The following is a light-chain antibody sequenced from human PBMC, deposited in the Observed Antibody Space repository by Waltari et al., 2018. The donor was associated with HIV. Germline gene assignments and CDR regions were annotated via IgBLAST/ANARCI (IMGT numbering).Light chain of an antibody. CDR2: KDS. J-gene: IGLJ3*02. V-gene: IGLV3-27*01. CDR3: YSASDNNEV. Sequence: SYELTQPSSVSVSPGQTARITCSGDVVTKKYARWFQQKPGQAPVLLIYKDSERPSGIPGRFPGSSSGTTVTLTISGAQVEDEADYYCYSASDNNEVFGGGTKLTVL. CDR1: VVTKKY.